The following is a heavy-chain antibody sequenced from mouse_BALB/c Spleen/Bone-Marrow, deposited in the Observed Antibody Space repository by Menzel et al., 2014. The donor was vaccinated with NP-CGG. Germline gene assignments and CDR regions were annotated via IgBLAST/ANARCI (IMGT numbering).Heavy chain of an antibody. Sequence: ESGAELVRPGTSVKVSCKASGYAFTDYLMEWLKQRPGQGLEWIGVINPVSGSTNQNEKFKDKATLTADTSANTAYMQLSSRTSDDPAVYFCARYDGYLDYWGQGTTLTVSS. V-gene: IGHV1-54*01. CDR3: ARYDGYLDY. CDR1: GYAFTDYL. CDR2: INPVSGST. J-gene: IGHJ2*01. D-gene: IGHD2-3*01.